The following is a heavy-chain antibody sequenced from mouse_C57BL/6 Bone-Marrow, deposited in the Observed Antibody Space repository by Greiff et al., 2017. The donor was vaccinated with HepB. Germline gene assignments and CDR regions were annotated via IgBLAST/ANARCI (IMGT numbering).Heavy chain of an antibody. CDR2: IYPGSGST. CDR1: GYTFTSYW. D-gene: IGHD2-4*01. V-gene: IGHV1-55*01. J-gene: IGHJ1*03. Sequence: QVQLQQPGAELVKPGASVKMSCKASGYTFTSYWITWVKQRPGQGLEWIGDIYPGSGSTNYNEKFKSKATLTVDTSSSTAYMQLSSLTSEDSAVYYCARSGYYDYEGYFDVWGTGTTVTVSS. CDR3: ARSGYYDYEGYFDV.